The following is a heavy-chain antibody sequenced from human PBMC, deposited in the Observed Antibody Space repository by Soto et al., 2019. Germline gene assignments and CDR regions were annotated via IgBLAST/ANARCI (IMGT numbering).Heavy chain of an antibody. CDR2: IYHSGST. CDR3: ARASLQWFF. J-gene: IGHJ1*01. D-gene: IGHD3-3*01. V-gene: IGHV4-38-2*01. CDR1: GYSISSGYY. Sequence: SETLSLTCAVSGYSISSGYYWGWIRQPPGKGLEWIGFIYHSGSTSYNPSLKSRVTMSVDTSKNQFSLRLGSVTAADTAVYYCARASLQWFFWGQGTLVTVSS.